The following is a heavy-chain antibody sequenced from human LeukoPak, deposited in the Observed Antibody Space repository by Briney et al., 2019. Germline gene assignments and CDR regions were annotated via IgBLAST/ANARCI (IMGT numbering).Heavy chain of an antibody. D-gene: IGHD1-26*01. CDR2: LSYDGSEK. Sequence: GRSLTLSCEASGFTFNSYGLHWVRQAPGKGLEWLAVLSYDGSEKYYADSVKGRFTISRDNSKNTLYLQVNSLRDEDTAVYYCARDRGVGRYQTCYYLDNWGQGTLVTVSS. CDR3: ARDRGVGRYQTCYYLDN. J-gene: IGHJ4*02. V-gene: IGHV3-30*04. CDR1: GFTFNSYG.